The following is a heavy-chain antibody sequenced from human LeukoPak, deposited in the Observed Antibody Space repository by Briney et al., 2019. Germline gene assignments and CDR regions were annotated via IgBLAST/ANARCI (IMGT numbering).Heavy chain of an antibody. CDR3: ARLPQKGVTARPGDY. Sequence: NPSETLSLTCAVYGGSFSGYYWSWIRQPPGKGLEWIGEINHSGSTNYNPSLKSRVTISVDTSKNQFSLKLSSVTAADTAVYYCARLPQKGVTARPGDYWGQGTLVTASS. CDR1: GGSFSGYY. V-gene: IGHV4-34*01. J-gene: IGHJ4*02. D-gene: IGHD5-18*01. CDR2: INHSGST.